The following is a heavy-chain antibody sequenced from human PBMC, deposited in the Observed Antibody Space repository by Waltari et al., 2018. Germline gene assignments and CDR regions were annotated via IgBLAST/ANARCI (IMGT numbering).Heavy chain of an antibody. V-gene: IGHV1-2*06. D-gene: IGHD2-2*01. Sequence: QVHLVQSGADVKNPGASVRVSCKASGYTFIGYYHHWVRQAPGQGLEWMGRITPNSGATVYAQNLQGRVTMTRDTSISTAYMELSRLTSDDTAVYYCVRDGHKYDFDFWGQGTLVTVPS. CDR2: ITPNSGAT. CDR1: GYTFIGYY. J-gene: IGHJ4*02. CDR3: VRDGHKYDFDF.